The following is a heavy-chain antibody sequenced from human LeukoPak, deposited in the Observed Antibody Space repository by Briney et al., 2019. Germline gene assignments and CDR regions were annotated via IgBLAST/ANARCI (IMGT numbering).Heavy chain of an antibody. D-gene: IGHD2-15*01. Sequence: GGSLRLSCAASGFTFSSYSMNWVRQAPGKGLEWVSSISSSSSYIYYADPVKGRFTISRDNAKNSLYLQMNSLRAEDTAVYYCAREFGDYCSGGSCYPGYFDYWGQGTLVTVSS. CDR3: AREFGDYCSGGSCYPGYFDY. CDR2: ISSSSSYI. J-gene: IGHJ4*02. V-gene: IGHV3-21*01. CDR1: GFTFSSYS.